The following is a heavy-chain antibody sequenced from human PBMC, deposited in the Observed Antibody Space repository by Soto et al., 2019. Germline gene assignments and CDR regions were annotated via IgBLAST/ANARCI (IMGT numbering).Heavy chain of an antibody. CDR2: LDHGGGT. Sequence: SETLSLTCAVYGGSFHGYYWNWIRQPPGKGLEWIGKLDHGGGTSYNPSLKSRVTISADTSKNRLSLKLSSVTAADTAVYYCARGGGIDYYYGMDVWGQGTTVTVSS. CDR1: GGSFHGYY. J-gene: IGHJ6*02. CDR3: ARGGGIDYYYGMDV. V-gene: IGHV4-34*01. D-gene: IGHD2-15*01.